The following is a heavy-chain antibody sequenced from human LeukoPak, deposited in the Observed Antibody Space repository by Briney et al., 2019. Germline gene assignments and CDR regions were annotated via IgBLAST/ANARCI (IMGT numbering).Heavy chain of an antibody. Sequence: GGSLRLSCAASGFTFDDYGMSWVRQAPGKGLEWVSGINWNGGSTGYADSVKGRFTISRDNTKNSLYLQMNSLRAEDTALYYCARGYDFWSGYREDAFDIWGQGTTVTVSS. D-gene: IGHD3-3*01. CDR3: ARGYDFWSGYREDAFDI. V-gene: IGHV3-20*04. CDR1: GFTFDDYG. CDR2: INWNGGST. J-gene: IGHJ3*02.